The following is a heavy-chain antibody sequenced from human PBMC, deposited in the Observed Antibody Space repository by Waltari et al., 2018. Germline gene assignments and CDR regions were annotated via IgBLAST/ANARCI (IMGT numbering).Heavy chain of an antibody. CDR3: ARPRPNYDYIWGSYRYAFDI. Sequence: QVQLQESGPGLVKPSQTLSLTCTVSGGSISSSSYYWGWIRQPPGKGLEWIGSIYYSGSTSYNPSLKSRVTISVDTSKNQFSLKLSSVTAADTAVYYCARPRPNYDYIWGSYRYAFDIWGQGTMVTVSS. J-gene: IGHJ3*02. V-gene: IGHV4-39*07. D-gene: IGHD3-16*02. CDR2: IYYSGST. CDR1: GGSISSSSYY.